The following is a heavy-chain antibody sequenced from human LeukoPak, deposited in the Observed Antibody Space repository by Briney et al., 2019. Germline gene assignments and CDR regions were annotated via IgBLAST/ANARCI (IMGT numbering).Heavy chain of an antibody. CDR1: GFTLRRYA. CDR2: ISSSSGST. D-gene: IGHD4-23*01. Sequence: GGSLRLSCAASGFTLRRYAMSCVPHAPGRGLEGGSDISSSSGSTYYADSVKARFTISRDNSNNTLFLQMNSLRPEDTAVYYCAKGSGGSRADSSYFDYWGQGTLVTVSS. CDR3: AKGSGGSRADSSYFDY. J-gene: IGHJ4*02. V-gene: IGHV3-23*01.